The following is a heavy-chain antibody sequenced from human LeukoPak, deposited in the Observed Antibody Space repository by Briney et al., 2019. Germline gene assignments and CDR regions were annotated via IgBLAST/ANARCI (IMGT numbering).Heavy chain of an antibody. Sequence: SETLSLTCTVSGGSISSYYWCWIRQPPGKGLEWIGYIYTSGSTNYNPSLKSRVTISVDTSKNQFSLRLSSVTAADTAVYYCARRGDGYKFDYWGQGTLVTVSS. CDR3: ARRGDGYKFDY. CDR1: GGSISSYY. V-gene: IGHV4-4*09. D-gene: IGHD5-24*01. CDR2: IYTSGST. J-gene: IGHJ4*02.